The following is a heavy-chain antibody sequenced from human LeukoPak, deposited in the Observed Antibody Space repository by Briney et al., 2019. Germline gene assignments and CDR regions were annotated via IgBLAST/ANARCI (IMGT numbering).Heavy chain of an antibody. CDR3: AKPLSRTSHRTDFVY. V-gene: IGHV3-23*01. CDR1: GFTFSSYA. Sequence: GGSLRLSCAASGFTFSSYAMSWVRQAPGKGLEWVSAISGSGGSTYYADSVKGRFTISRDNSKNTLYLQMNSLRAEDTAVYYCAKPLSRTSHRTDFVYWGQGTLVTVSS. D-gene: IGHD1-14*01. CDR2: ISGSGGST. J-gene: IGHJ4*02.